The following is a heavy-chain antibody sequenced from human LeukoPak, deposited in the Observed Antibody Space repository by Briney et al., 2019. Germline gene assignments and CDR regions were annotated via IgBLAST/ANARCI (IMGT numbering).Heavy chain of an antibody. CDR1: GYTFTTFD. CDR2: ISAYNGNT. CDR3: ARAPIKYYYDSSGYRY. V-gene: IGHV1-18*01. J-gene: IGHJ4*02. Sequence: ASVKVSCKASGYTFTTFDINWVRQATGQGLEWMGWISAYNGNTNYAQKLQGRVTMTTDTSTSTAYMELRSLRSDDTAVYYCARAPIKYYYDSSGYRYWGQGTLVTVSS. D-gene: IGHD3-22*01.